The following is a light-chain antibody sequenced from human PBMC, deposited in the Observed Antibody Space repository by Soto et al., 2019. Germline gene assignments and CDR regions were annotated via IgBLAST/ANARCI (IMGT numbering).Light chain of an antibody. V-gene: IGKV3-20*01. CDR3: QQYASAPT. Sequence: EIVLTQSPGTLSLSPGERATLSCRASQIVSSNYLAWYQQKPGQAPRGLIYAASSMATGIPDRFSGSGSGTDFTLTISRREPEDFAVHYCQQYASAPTFGEGTRLEI. CDR2: AAS. J-gene: IGKJ5*01. CDR1: QIVSSNY.